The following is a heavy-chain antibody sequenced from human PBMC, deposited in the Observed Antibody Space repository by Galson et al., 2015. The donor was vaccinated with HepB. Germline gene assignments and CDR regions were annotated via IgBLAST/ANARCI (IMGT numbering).Heavy chain of an antibody. J-gene: IGHJ4*02. CDR1: GFTFSSYS. CDR2: ISSSSSYI. Sequence: SLRLSCAASGFTFSSYSMNWVRQAPGKGLEWVSSISSSSSYIYYADSVKGRFTISRDNAKNSLYLQMNSLRAEDTAVYYCAREGPHYYDSSGYPDYWGQGTLVTVSS. CDR3: AREGPHYYDSSGYPDY. V-gene: IGHV3-21*01. D-gene: IGHD3-22*01.